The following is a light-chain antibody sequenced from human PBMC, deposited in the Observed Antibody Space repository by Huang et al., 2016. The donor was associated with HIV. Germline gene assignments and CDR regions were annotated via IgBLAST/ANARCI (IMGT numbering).Light chain of an antibody. CDR1: ESIGRL. J-gene: IGKJ2*01. V-gene: IGKV1-39*01. CDR2: EAS. Sequence: DIQMTQSPASLSASVGDRVIITCRASESIGRLLNWYQQKPSKDPKLLIYEASNLKSGVPSRFSGRGSGTDFTLAINSLQPDDFATYYCQQSYSPSPFTFGQGTNLDIK. CDR3: QQSYSPSPFT.